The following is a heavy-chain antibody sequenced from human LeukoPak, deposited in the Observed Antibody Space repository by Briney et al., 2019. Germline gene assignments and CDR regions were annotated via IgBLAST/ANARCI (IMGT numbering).Heavy chain of an antibody. CDR1: GFTFSSYA. J-gene: IGHJ6*02. CDR2: ISGSGGST. CDR3: ARGGAAAATVIYGMDV. V-gene: IGHV3-23*01. D-gene: IGHD2-15*01. Sequence: GGSLRLSCAASGFTFSSYAMSWVRQAPGKGLEWVSGISGSGGSTYYADSVKGRFTISRDNSKNTLYLQMSSLRAEDTAVYYCARGGAAAATVIYGMDVWGQGTTVTVSS.